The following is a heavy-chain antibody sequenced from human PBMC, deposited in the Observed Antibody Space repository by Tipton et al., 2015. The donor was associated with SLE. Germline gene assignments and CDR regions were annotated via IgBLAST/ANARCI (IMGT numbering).Heavy chain of an antibody. CDR3: ARVIVGATGWFDP. CDR2: IYTSGST. V-gene: IGHV4-4*09. Sequence: LRLSCAVCGGSFSGYYWSWIRQPAGKGLEWIGYIYTSGSTYYNPSLKSRVTISVDTSKNQFSLKLSSVTAADTAVYYCARVIVGATGWFDPWGQGTLVTVSS. D-gene: IGHD1-26*01. J-gene: IGHJ5*02. CDR1: GGSFSGYY.